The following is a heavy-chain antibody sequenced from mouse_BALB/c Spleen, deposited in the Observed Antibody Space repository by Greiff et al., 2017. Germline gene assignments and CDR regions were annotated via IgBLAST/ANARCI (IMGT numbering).Heavy chain of an antibody. CDR3: ASGWLLNRMDY. J-gene: IGHJ4*01. CDR2: IYPRNGDT. CDR1: GYTFTSYN. Sequence: VQLQQPGAELVKPVGSVKMSCKASGYTFTSYNMHWVKQRPGQGLEWIGAIYPRNGDTSYNQKFKGKATLTADKSSSTAYMQLSSLTSEDSAVYYCASGWLLNRMDYWGQGTSVTVSS. D-gene: IGHD2-3*01. V-gene: IGHV1-12*01.